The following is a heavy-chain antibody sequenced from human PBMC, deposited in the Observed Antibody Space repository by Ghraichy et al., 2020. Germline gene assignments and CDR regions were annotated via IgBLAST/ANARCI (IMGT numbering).Heavy chain of an antibody. Sequence: LNISCAGSGFTFSHYAMNWVRQATGKGLEWVSAISGSGDKTYYGDSVKGRFTISRDNSKSTLYLQMNSLRAEDTAIYYCVKEPMVTSNYYMDVWGKGTTVTVSS. V-gene: IGHV3-23*01. J-gene: IGHJ6*03. D-gene: IGHD4-23*01. CDR1: GFTFSHYA. CDR2: ISGSGDKT. CDR3: VKEPMVTSNYYMDV.